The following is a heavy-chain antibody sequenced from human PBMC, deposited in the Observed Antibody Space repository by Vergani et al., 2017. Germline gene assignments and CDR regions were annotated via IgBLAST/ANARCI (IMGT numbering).Heavy chain of an antibody. J-gene: IGHJ5*02. CDR2: INHSGST. CDR3: ARGPSGGSYSWFDP. V-gene: IGHV4-34*01. Sequence: QVQLQQWGAGLLKPSETLSLTCAVYGGSFSGYYWSWIRQPPGKGLEWIGEINHSGSTNYNPSLKSRVTISVDTSKNQFSLKLSYVTAADTAVYYCARGPSGGSYSWFDPWGQGTLVTVSS. CDR1: GGSFSGYY. D-gene: IGHD1-26*01.